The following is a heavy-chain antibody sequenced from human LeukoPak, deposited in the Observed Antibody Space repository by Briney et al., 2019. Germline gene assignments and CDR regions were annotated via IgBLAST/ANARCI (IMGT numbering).Heavy chain of an antibody. D-gene: IGHD2-2*01. CDR2: INPNDGDT. V-gene: IGHV1-2*02. CDR3: ARANFLYCSSSTCLFDY. Sequence: ASVKVSCKASGYTFTDYYMHWVQQAPGQGFEWMGWINPNDGDTNYAQKFQGRVTMTRDTSISTAHMEVSRLRSDDTAVYYCARANFLYCSSSTCLFDYWGQGTLVTVSS. CDR1: GYTFTDYY. J-gene: IGHJ4*02.